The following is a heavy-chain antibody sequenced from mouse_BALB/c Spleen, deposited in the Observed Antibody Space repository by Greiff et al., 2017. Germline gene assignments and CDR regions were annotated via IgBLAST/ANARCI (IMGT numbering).Heavy chain of an antibody. Sequence: VQLKESGAELVKPGASVKLSCTASGFNIKDTYMHWVKQRPEQGLEWIGRIDPANGNTKYDPKFQGKATITADTSSNTAYLQLSSLTSEDTAVYYCARNYGGFAYWGQGTLVTVSA. J-gene: IGHJ3*01. CDR1: GFNIKDTY. V-gene: IGHV14-3*02. D-gene: IGHD1-1*01. CDR3: ARNYGGFAY. CDR2: IDPANGNT.